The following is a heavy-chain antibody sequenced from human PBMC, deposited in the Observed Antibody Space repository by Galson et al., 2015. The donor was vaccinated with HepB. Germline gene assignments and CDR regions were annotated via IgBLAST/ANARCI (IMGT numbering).Heavy chain of an antibody. CDR2: ISAYNGNT. V-gene: IGHV1-18*01. J-gene: IGHJ5*02. CDR1: GYTFTSYG. CDR3: ARMPTAFGVATNWFDP. Sequence: SVKVSCKASGYTFTSYGISWVRQAPGQGLEWMGWISAYNGNTNYAQKLQGRVTMTTDTSTSTAYMELRSLRSGDTAVYYCARMPTAFGVATNWFDPWGQGTLVTVSS. D-gene: IGHD3-3*01.